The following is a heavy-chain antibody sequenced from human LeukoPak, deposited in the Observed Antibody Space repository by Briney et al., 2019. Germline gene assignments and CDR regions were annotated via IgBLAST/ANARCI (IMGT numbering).Heavy chain of an antibody. V-gene: IGHV5-51*01. CDR1: GYTFTSYL. Sequence: GESLKISCKGSGYTFTSYLIGWVRQMPGKGLEWMGIIYPGDSDSRYSPSFQGQVTISADKSISTAYLQWSSLKASDTALYYCARRLGPYSYAVYWGQGTLVTVSS. CDR3: ARRLGPYSYAVY. D-gene: IGHD4-11*01. J-gene: IGHJ4*02. CDR2: IYPGDSDS.